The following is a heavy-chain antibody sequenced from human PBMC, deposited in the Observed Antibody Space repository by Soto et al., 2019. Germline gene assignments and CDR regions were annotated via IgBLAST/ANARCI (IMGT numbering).Heavy chain of an antibody. J-gene: IGHJ6*02. V-gene: IGHV3-30*18. CDR2: ISYDGTNK. CDR3: AKDSTVAGTNYYYAMDV. D-gene: IGHD6-19*01. Sequence: QVQLVESGGGVVQPGRSLTLSCAASGFTFSSYGMDWVRQAPGKGLEWVAVISYDGTNKYYADSVKGRFIISRDNSXNXQYLQMNSLRAEDTAVYYCAKDSTVAGTNYYYAMDVWGQGTTVTVSS. CDR1: GFTFSSYG.